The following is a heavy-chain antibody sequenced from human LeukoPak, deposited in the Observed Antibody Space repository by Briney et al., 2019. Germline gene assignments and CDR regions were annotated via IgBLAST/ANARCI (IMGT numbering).Heavy chain of an antibody. V-gene: IGHV1-2*02. J-gene: IGHJ4*02. CDR1: GYTFTGYY. CDR3: ARDPITIFGVVIARFDY. D-gene: IGHD3-3*01. Sequence: ASVKVSCKASGYTFTGYYMHWVRQAPGQGLEWMGWINPNSGGTNYAQKFQGRVTMTRDTSISTAYMELSRLRSDDTAVYYCARDPITIFGVVIARFDYWAREPWSPSPQ. CDR2: INPNSGGT.